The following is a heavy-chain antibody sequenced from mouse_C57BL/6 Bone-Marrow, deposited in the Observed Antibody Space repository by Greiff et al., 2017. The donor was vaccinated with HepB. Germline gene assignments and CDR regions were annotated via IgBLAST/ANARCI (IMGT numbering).Heavy chain of an antibody. CDR2: IWSGGST. CDR3: ARKRLRQPYWYFDV. V-gene: IGHV2-2*01. D-gene: IGHD2-4*01. Sequence: VKLQQSGPGLVQPSQSLSITCTVSGFSLTSYGVHWVRQSPGKGLEWLGVIWSGGSTDYNAAFISRLSISKDNSKSQVFFKMNSLQADDTAIYYCARKRLRQPYWYFDVWGTGTTVTVSS. CDR1: GFSLTSYG. J-gene: IGHJ1*03.